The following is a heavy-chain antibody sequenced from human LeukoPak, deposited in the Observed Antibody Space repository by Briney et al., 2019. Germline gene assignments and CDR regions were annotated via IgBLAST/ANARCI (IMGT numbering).Heavy chain of an antibody. D-gene: IGHD5-24*01. CDR1: GFIFNRYW. Sequence: PGGSLRLSCAASGFIFNRYWMHWVRQAPGKGLVWVSRTNSDGRDTRYADSVRGRFTISRDNAKNTLYLQMNSLRIEDTAVYYCVRDGDAYNFDYWGQGTLVTV. J-gene: IGHJ4*02. V-gene: IGHV3-74*01. CDR3: VRDGDAYNFDY. CDR2: TNSDGRDT.